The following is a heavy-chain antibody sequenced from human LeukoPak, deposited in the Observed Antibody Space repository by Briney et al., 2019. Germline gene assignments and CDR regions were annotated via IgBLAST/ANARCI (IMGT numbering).Heavy chain of an antibody. Sequence: SQTLSLTCTVSGGSISSGSYYWSWIRQPAGKGLEWIGRIYTSGSTNYNPSLKSRVTISVDTSKNQFSLKLSSVTAADTAVYYCARSPYYSSTSCNLNWFDPWGQGTLVTVSS. CDR3: ARSPYYSSTSCNLNWFDP. V-gene: IGHV4-61*02. J-gene: IGHJ5*02. CDR1: GGSISSGSYY. D-gene: IGHD2-2*01. CDR2: IYTSGST.